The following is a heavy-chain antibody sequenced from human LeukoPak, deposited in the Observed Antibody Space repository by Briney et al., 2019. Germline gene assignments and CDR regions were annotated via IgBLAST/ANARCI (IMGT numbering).Heavy chain of an antibody. D-gene: IGHD3-22*01. CDR2: ISGSGGST. CDR1: GFTFSSYA. Sequence: PGGSLRLSCAASGFTFSSYAMSWVCQAPGKGLEWVSAISGSGGSTYYADSVKGRFTISRDNSKNTLYLQMNSLRAEDTAVYYCAKDHYYDSSGYIDYWGQGTLVTVSS. CDR3: AKDHYYDSSGYIDY. J-gene: IGHJ4*02. V-gene: IGHV3-23*01.